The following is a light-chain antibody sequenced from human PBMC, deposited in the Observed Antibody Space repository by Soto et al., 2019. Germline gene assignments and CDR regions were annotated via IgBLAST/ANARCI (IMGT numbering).Light chain of an antibody. Sequence: QSALTQPASVSGSPGQSITISCTGASSDVGSYNLVSWYQQHPGKAPKLIIYEGTKRPSGVSNRFSGSKSGNTASLTISGLQSEDEGDYYCCSYAGSYAFGTGTKVTVL. J-gene: IGLJ1*01. CDR2: EGT. CDR3: CSYAGSYA. V-gene: IGLV2-23*01. CDR1: SSDVGSYNL.